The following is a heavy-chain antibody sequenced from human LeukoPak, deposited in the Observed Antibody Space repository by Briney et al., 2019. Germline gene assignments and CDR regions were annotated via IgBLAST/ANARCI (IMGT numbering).Heavy chain of an antibody. D-gene: IGHD2-15*01. Sequence: GASVKVSCKASGYTFTGYYMHWVRQAPGQGLEWMGWINPNSGGTNYAQKFQGRVTMTRDTSISTAYMELSRLRSDDTAVYYCARDFRYCSGGSCGPWEYAFDIWGQGTMVTVSS. J-gene: IGHJ3*02. CDR2: INPNSGGT. V-gene: IGHV1-2*02. CDR1: GYTFTGYY. CDR3: ARDFRYCSGGSCGPWEYAFDI.